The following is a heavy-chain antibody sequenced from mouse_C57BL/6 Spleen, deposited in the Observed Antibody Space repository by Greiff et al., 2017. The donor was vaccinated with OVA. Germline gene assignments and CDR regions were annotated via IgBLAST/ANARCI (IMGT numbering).Heavy chain of an antibody. D-gene: IGHD1-1*01. J-gene: IGHJ2*01. V-gene: IGHV1-52*01. CDR2: IDPSDSET. Sequence: QVQLKESGAELVRPGSSVKLSCKASGYTFTSYWMHWVKQRPIQGLEWIGNIDPSDSETHYNQRFKDKATLTVDKSSSTAYMQLSSLTSEDSAVYYCARSTTVQYFDYWGQGTTLTVSS. CDR3: ARSTTVQYFDY. CDR1: GYTFTSYW.